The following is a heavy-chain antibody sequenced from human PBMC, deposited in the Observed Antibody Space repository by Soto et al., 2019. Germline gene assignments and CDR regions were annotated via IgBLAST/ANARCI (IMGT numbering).Heavy chain of an antibody. D-gene: IGHD6-13*01. J-gene: IGHJ4*02. Sequence: QVQLVQSGADVKKPGASVKVSCKASGYSFTTYAIHWVRQAPGQRPEWMGYIHPSKGDTKYSHNFQGRVTITRDTSATTAFMELRNLRSEDTAVYYCAREGFSTSWNYWGQGTLVTVS. CDR2: IHPSKGDT. CDR1: GYSFTTYA. V-gene: IGHV1-3*01. CDR3: AREGFSTSWNY.